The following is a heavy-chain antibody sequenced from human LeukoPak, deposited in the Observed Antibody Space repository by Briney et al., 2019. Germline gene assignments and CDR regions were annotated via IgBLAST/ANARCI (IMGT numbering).Heavy chain of an antibody. CDR3: ARVLRYDYVWGSYRYTDPFDY. J-gene: IGHJ4*02. D-gene: IGHD3-16*02. V-gene: IGHV1-46*01. CDR2: INPSGGST. Sequence: GASVKVSCKAFGYTFTGYYMHWVRQAPGQGLEWMGIINPSGGSTSYAQKFQGRVTMTRDTSTSTVYMELSSLRSEDTAVYYCARVLRYDYVWGSYRYTDPFDYWGQGTLVTVSA. CDR1: GYTFTGYY.